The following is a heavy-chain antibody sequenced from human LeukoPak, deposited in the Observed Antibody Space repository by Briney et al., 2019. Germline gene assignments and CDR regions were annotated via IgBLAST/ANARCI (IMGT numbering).Heavy chain of an antibody. CDR1: GDSVSINSAA. CDR2: TYYRSKWYI. Sequence: SQTLSLTCALSGDSVSINSAAWNWIRQSPSRGLEWLGRTYYRSKWYIEYAVSVKSRVRISPDTSKNQFSLQLNSVTPEDSAVYYCARTHGYIDYWGQGTLVTVSS. J-gene: IGHJ4*02. CDR3: ARTHGYIDY. D-gene: IGHD2-8*01. V-gene: IGHV6-1*01.